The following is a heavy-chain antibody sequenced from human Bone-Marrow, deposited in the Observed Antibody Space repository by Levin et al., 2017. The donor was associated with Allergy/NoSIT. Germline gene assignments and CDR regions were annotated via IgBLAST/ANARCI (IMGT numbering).Heavy chain of an antibody. CDR3: ARGQYQLEY. CDR1: GFIFSNYA. Sequence: GESLKISCAASGFIFSNYAMSWVRQAPGKGLEWVSAIGGSGYSTYYADSVKGRFTISRDNSRNTFSLQLNSLRAEDTAVYFCARGQYQLEYWGQGTLVTVSS. V-gene: IGHV3-23*01. D-gene: IGHD2-2*01. J-gene: IGHJ4*02. CDR2: IGGSGYST.